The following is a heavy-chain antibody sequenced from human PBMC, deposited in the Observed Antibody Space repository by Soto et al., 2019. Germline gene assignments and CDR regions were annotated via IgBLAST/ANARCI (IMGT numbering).Heavy chain of an antibody. CDR3: AKEGEYSSGWDNFDY. Sequence: PGGSLRLSSTASGFTFRSYARSWVRQAPGKGLEWVSAISGSGGSTYYADSVKGRFTISRDNSKNTLYLQMNSLRAEDTAVYYCAKEGEYSSGWDNFDYWGQGTLVTVSS. CDR2: ISGSGGST. J-gene: IGHJ4*02. D-gene: IGHD6-19*01. V-gene: IGHV3-23*01. CDR1: GFTFRSYA.